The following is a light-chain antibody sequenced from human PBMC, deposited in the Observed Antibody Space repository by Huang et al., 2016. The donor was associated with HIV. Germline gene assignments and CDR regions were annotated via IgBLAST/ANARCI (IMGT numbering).Light chain of an antibody. V-gene: IGKV3-20*01. CDR2: GAS. Sequence: EIVLTQSPGTLSLSPGERATLSCRASQSVSSTFFAWYQQKPGQAPRLLIYGASTRAIGIPDRFSGSGSGTDFTLTISRLEPEDFAVYHCQQYDSSPMYTFGQGTKLEIK. CDR3: QQYDSSPMYT. J-gene: IGKJ2*01. CDR1: QSVSSTF.